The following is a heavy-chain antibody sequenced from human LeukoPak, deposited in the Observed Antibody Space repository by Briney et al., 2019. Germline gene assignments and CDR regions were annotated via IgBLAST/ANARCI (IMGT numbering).Heavy chain of an antibody. Sequence: SETLSLTCTVSGGSISSNTYYWGWVRQPPGKGLEWIGSIYYSGSTYYNPSLKSRVTISVDTSKNQFSLKLSSVTAADTAVYYCARGVRRYYDSSGYLYYYYYYMDVWGKGTTVTVSS. D-gene: IGHD3-22*01. J-gene: IGHJ6*03. V-gene: IGHV4-39*01. CDR3: ARGVRRYYDSSGYLYYYYYYMDV. CDR1: GGSISSNTYY. CDR2: IYYSGST.